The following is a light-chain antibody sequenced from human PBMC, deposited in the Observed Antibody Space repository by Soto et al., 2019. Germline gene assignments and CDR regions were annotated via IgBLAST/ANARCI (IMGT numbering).Light chain of an antibody. J-gene: IGLJ2*01. V-gene: IGLV4-69*01. CDR3: QTWGAGIVV. CDR2: LNTDGSH. Sequence: QLVLPQSPSASASLGASVKLTCTLSSGHSSYTLAWHQQQPEKGPRYLMKLNTDGSHSRGDGIPDRFSGSRSGAERYLTISSLQSEDEADYYCQTWGAGIVVFGGGTKLTVL. CDR1: SGHSSYT.